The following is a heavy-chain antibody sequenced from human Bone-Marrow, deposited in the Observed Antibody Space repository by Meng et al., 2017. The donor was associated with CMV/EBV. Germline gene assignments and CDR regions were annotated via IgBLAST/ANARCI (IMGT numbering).Heavy chain of an antibody. D-gene: IGHD3-3*01. V-gene: IGHV4-38-2*02. Sequence: SETLSLTCTVSGYFISSGYYWGWIRQPPGKGLEWIGSIYHSGGTYYNPSLKSRVTIPVDTSKNQFPRKLSSVTAASTDVYYCACGRLDFLDYWGQGTLVTVSS. J-gene: IGHJ4*02. CDR2: IYHSGGT. CDR3: ACGRLDFLDY. CDR1: GYFISSGYY.